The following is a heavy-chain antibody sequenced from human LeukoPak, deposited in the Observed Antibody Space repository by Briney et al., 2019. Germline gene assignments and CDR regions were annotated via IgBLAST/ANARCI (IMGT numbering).Heavy chain of an antibody. Sequence: SVKVSCKASGGTFISYAISWVRQGPGEGGEWMGRIIPMFGTAKYAQKFQGRVTITTEESTSTAYMEMSRLRDEETAVYYCAGSIAAAYYYYYYMDVWGKGTTVTVSS. CDR3: AGSIAAAYYYYYYMDV. CDR1: GGTFISYA. CDR2: IIPMFGTA. V-gene: IGHV1-69*05. J-gene: IGHJ6*03. D-gene: IGHD6-13*01.